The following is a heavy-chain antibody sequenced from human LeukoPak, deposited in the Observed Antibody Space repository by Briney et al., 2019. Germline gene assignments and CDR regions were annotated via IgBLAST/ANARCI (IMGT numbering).Heavy chain of an antibody. J-gene: IGHJ4*02. D-gene: IGHD3-3*01. CDR3: AKCYYDFWSGYYNYFDY. CDR1: GFTFSSYG. CDR2: IRYDGRDK. V-gene: IGHV3-30*02. Sequence: PGGSLRLSCAASGFTFSSYGMHWVRQAPGKGLEWVAFIRYDGRDKYYADPVKGRFTISRDNSKNTLYLQMNSLRAEDTAVYYCAKCYYDFWSGYYNYFDYWGQGTLVTVSS.